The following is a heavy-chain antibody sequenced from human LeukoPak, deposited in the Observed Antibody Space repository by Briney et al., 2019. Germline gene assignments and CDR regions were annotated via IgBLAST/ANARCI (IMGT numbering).Heavy chain of an antibody. J-gene: IGHJ6*02. Sequence: AGGSLRLSCAASGFTFSSYWMSWVRQAPGKGLEWVSYISSSGSTIYYADSVKGRFTISRDNAKNSLYLQMNSLRAEDTAVYYCARAVVIVVVPAAMHGNYGMDVWGQGTTVTVSS. V-gene: IGHV3-48*04. D-gene: IGHD2-2*01. CDR3: ARAVVIVVVPAAMHGNYGMDV. CDR2: ISSSGSTI. CDR1: GFTFSSYW.